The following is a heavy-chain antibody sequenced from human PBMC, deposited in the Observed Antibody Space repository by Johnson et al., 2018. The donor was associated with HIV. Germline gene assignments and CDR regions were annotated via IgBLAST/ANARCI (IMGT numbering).Heavy chain of an antibody. D-gene: IGHD6-6*01. J-gene: IGHJ3*02. CDR3: TRATYSNSKAHAFDI. Sequence: VQLVESRGVLVQPGGSLRLSCAASGFTFSSYWMHWVRQAPGKGLVWVSRINSDGSSTTYADSVKGRFTISRDNAKNTLYLQMNSLRAEDTAVYYCTRATYSNSKAHAFDIWGQGTMVAVSS. V-gene: IGHV3-74*02. CDR1: GFTFSSYW. CDR2: INSDGSST.